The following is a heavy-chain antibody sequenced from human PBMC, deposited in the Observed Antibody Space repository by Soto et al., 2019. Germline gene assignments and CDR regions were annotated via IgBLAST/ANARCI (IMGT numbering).Heavy chain of an antibody. CDR1: GDSISSGNKY. CDR3: ARVPSPFDYYYAMDV. D-gene: IGHD3-16*01. J-gene: IGHJ6*02. V-gene: IGHV4-30-4*01. CDR2: IFSSGTT. Sequence: QVQLRESGPGLVMPSQTLSLTCTVSGDSISSGNKYWSWIRQPPGKGLEWIGYIFSSGTTYYKPSLKSRLTMSLDASQNQFSLKLNSLTDADTAVYFCARVPSPFDYYYAMDVWGQGTTVTVSS.